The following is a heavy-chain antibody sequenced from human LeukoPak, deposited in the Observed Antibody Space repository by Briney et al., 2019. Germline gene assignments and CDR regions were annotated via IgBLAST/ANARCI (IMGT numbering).Heavy chain of an antibody. CDR3: ARLLSVDV. D-gene: IGHD2-15*01. Sequence: AGGSLRLSCAASGFTFDNNWMTWVRQAPGKGLEWVANIKRDGSENNYLDSVKGRFTISRDNAKNSLYLQMNSLRVEDTAVYYCARLLSVDVWGKGTTVIVSS. J-gene: IGHJ6*04. V-gene: IGHV3-7*01. CDR1: GFTFDNNW. CDR2: IKRDGSEN.